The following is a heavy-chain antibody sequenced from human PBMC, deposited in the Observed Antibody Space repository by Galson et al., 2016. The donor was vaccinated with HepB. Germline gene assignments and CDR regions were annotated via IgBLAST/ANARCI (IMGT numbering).Heavy chain of an antibody. J-gene: IGHJ4*02. Sequence: SLRLSCAASGFTLGDYSMNWVRQAPGKGPEWVSVIYPDDSVFYVDSVKGRFTISRDNSKNMLYLQMNSLRAEDTAVYYCARQKNWGPGTLVTVSS. V-gene: IGHV3-66*04. CDR1: GFTLGDYS. CDR3: ARQKN. CDR2: IYPDDSV.